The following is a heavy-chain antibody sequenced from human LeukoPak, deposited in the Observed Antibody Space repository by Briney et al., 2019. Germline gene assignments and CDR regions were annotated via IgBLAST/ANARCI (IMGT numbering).Heavy chain of an antibody. CDR3: AKRRADFGSMDV. J-gene: IGHJ6*03. CDR2: IYSGGST. CDR1: GFTVSSNY. D-gene: IGHD2-21*01. V-gene: IGHV3-53*01. Sequence: GGSLRLSCAASGFTVSSNYMSWVRQAPGKGLEWVSVIYSGGSTYYADSVRGRFTISRDNSKNTLYLQMNSLRAEDTAVYYCAKRRADFGSMDVWGKGTTVTVSS.